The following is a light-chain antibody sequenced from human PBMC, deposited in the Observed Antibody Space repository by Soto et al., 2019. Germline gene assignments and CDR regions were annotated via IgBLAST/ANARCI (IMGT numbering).Light chain of an antibody. V-gene: IGLV1-47*01. J-gene: IGLJ2*01. CDR2: RND. Sequence: QAVVTQPPSASGTPGQRVTISCSGSSSNIGSNFVYWYQQLPGTAPKLLIYRNDQRPSGVPDRFSGSKSGTSASLAISGLRSEDEADYSCAAWDDNLSGVIFGGGTKVTVL. CDR3: AAWDDNLSGVI. CDR1: SSNIGSNF.